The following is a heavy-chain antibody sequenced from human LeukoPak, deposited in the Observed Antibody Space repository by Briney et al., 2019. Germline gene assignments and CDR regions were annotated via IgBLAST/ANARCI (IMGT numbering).Heavy chain of an antibody. J-gene: IGHJ3*02. D-gene: IGHD1-26*01. V-gene: IGHV3-21*01. CDR2: ISTSSNYI. CDR1: GFTFSTYN. Sequence: PGGSLRLSCAASGFTFSTYNMNWVRQAPGKGPEWVSSISTSSNYIYYADSVKGRFTISRDNAKNSLYLQMNSLRVGNTDVYYCARDVGAAAPDAFDIWGQGTMVTVSS. CDR3: ARDVGAAAPDAFDI.